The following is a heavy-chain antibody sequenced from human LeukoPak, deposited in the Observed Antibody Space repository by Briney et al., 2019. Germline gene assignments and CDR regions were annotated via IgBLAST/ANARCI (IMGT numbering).Heavy chain of an antibody. Sequence: PSQTLSLTCTVSGGSISSGGYYWSWIRQPPGKGLEWIGYIYHSGSTYYNPSLKSRVTISVDRSKNQFSLKLSPVTAADTAVYYCARRRFSSSWGWFDPWGQGTLVTVSS. D-gene: IGHD2-2*01. CDR2: IYHSGST. CDR3: ARRRFSSSWGWFDP. V-gene: IGHV4-30-2*01. CDR1: GGSISSGGYY. J-gene: IGHJ5*02.